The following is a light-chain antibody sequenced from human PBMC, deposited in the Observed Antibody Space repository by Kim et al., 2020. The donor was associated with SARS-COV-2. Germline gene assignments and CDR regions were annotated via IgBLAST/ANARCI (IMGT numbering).Light chain of an antibody. CDR3: QQYDNPFT. J-gene: IGKJ3*01. Sequence: DIQMTQSPSSLSASVGDRVTITCQASQDISNYLNWYQQKPGKAPKLLIYDASNLETGVPSRFSGSGSGTDFTFTISSLHPEDIATYYCQQYDNPFTFGPGTKVDIK. V-gene: IGKV1-33*01. CDR2: DAS. CDR1: QDISNY.